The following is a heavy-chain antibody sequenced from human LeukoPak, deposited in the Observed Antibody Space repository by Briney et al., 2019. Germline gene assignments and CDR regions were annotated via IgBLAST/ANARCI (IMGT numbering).Heavy chain of an antibody. CDR3: ARGVGGYDLLAYYYYHYMDV. D-gene: IGHD5-12*01. J-gene: IGHJ6*03. CDR2: IYSGGST. V-gene: IGHV3-53*01. CDR1: GFTVSSNY. Sequence: PGGSLRLSCAASGFTVSSNYMSWVRQAPGKGLEWVSVIYSGGSTYYADSVKGRFTISRDSSKNTLYLQMNSLRAEDTAVYYCARGVGGYDLLAYYYYHYMDVWGKGTTVTVSS.